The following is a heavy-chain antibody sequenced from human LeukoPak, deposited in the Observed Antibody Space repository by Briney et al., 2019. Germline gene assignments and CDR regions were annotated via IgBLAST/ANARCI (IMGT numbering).Heavy chain of an antibody. CDR3: ATRMRSSSLLDY. CDR1: GFTFSSYW. Sequence: GGSLRLSCAASGFTFSSYWMQCVRQAPGKGMVWDSRINSDGSSTTYAHSVKGRFTISRHTAKNPMYLQMDSLRAEDTAVYYCATRMRSSSLLDYWGQGTLVTVSS. CDR2: INSDGSST. V-gene: IGHV3-74*01. D-gene: IGHD6-6*01. J-gene: IGHJ4*02.